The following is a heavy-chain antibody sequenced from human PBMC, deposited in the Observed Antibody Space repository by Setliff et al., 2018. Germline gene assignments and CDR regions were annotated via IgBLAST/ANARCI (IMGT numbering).Heavy chain of an antibody. D-gene: IGHD5-12*01. Sequence: GGSLRLSCAASGFTFDDYGMSWVRQAPGKGLEWVSGINWNGGSTYYADSVKGRFTISRDNSKNTVYLQMNSLRAEDTAVYYCARADSGYVQALVYWGQGTLVTVSS. CDR1: GFTFDDYG. CDR3: ARADSGYVQALVY. CDR2: INWNGGST. J-gene: IGHJ4*02. V-gene: IGHV3-20*04.